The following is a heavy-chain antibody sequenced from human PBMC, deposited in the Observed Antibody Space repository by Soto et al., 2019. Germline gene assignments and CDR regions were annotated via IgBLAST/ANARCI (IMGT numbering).Heavy chain of an antibody. D-gene: IGHD5-12*01. CDR3: ARDWKIVATVNYSYYGMDV. CDR2: IKQDGSEK. J-gene: IGHJ6*02. CDR1: GFTFSSYW. Sequence: GGSLRLSCAASGFTFSSYWMSWVRQAPGKGPEWVANIKQDGSEKYYVDSVKGRFTISRDNAKNSLYLQMNSLRAEDTAVYYCARDWKIVATVNYSYYGMDVWGQGTTVTVSS. V-gene: IGHV3-7*05.